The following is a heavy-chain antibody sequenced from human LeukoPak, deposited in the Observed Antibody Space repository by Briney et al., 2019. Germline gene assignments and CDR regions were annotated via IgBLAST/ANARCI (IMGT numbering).Heavy chain of an antibody. CDR2: ISYGGST. D-gene: IGHD5-18*01. J-gene: IGHJ4*02. V-gene: IGHV4-59*01. Sequence: PSETLSLTCTVSGGSISSNYWSWIRQPPGKGLEWIAYISYGGSTNYNPSLKSRVTISVDTSKNQFSLKLSSVTAADTAVYYCAREVDTAMVDYWGQGTLVTVSS. CDR1: GGSISSNY. CDR3: AREVDTAMVDY.